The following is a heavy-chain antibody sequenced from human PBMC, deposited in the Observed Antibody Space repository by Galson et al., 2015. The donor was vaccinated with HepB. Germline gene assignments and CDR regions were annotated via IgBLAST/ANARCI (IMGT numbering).Heavy chain of an antibody. V-gene: IGHV1-69*04. CDR2: IIPILGIA. J-gene: IGHJ4*02. D-gene: IGHD1-26*01. CDR3: ASGRSVGWELTFDY. CDR1: GGTFSSYA. Sequence: SVKVSCKASGGTFSSYAISWVRQAPGQGLEWMGRIIPILGIANYAQKFQGRVTITADKSTSTAYMELSSLRSEDTAVYYCASGRSVGWELTFDYWGQGTLVTVSS.